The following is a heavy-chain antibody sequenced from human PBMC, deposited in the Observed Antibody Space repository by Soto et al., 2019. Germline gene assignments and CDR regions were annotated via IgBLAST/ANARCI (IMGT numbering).Heavy chain of an antibody. D-gene: IGHD3-3*01. CDR1: GGTFSSYA. V-gene: IGHV1-69*06. CDR3: ARNCDFWSGYFYYYYYGMDV. Sequence: SVEVSCKASGGTFSSYAISWVRQAPGQGLEWMGGIIPIFGTANYAQKFQGRVTITADKSTSTAYMELSSLRSEDTAVYYCARNCDFWSGYFYYYYYGMDVWGQGTTVTVSS. J-gene: IGHJ6*02. CDR2: IIPIFGTA.